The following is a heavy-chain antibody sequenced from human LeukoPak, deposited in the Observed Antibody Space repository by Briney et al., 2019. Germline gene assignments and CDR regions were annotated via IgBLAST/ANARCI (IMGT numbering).Heavy chain of an antibody. D-gene: IGHD2-21*02. Sequence: PSETLSLTCTVSSGSISSSNYYWGWIRQPPGKGLEWIGSIYYSGSTYYNPSLKSRVTISVDTSKNQFSLKLSSVTAADTAVYYCARQNSGGDYVFMLSFDYWGQGTLVTVSS. V-gene: IGHV4-39*01. CDR3: ARQNSGGDYVFMLSFDY. CDR2: IYYSGST. CDR1: SGSISSSNYY. J-gene: IGHJ4*02.